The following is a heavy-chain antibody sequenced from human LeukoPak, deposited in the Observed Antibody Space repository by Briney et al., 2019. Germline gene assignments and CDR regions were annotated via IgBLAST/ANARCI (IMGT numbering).Heavy chain of an antibody. CDR2: IYYSGST. Sequence: SETLSLTCTVSGGSISSGGYYWSWIRQHPGKGLEWIGYIYYSGSTYYNPSLKSRVTISVDTSKNQFSLKLSSVTAADTAVYYCARGDYDFWSGYPGGGNWFDPWGQGTLVTVSS. CDR3: ARGDYDFWSGYPGGGNWFDP. J-gene: IGHJ5*02. D-gene: IGHD3-3*01. CDR1: GGSISSGGYY. V-gene: IGHV4-31*03.